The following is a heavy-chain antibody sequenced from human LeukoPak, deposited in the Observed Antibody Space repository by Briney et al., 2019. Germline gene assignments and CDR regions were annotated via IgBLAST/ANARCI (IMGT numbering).Heavy chain of an antibody. CDR1: GGSISSGDYY. Sequence: SETLSLTCTVSGGSISSGDYYWSWIRQPPGKGLEWIGYIYYSGSTYYNPSLKSRVTISVDTSKNQFSLKLSSVTAADTAVYYCAREAHSSGWSTLDYWGQGTLVTVSS. V-gene: IGHV4-30-4*01. J-gene: IGHJ4*02. CDR3: AREAHSSGWSTLDY. D-gene: IGHD6-19*01. CDR2: IYYSGST.